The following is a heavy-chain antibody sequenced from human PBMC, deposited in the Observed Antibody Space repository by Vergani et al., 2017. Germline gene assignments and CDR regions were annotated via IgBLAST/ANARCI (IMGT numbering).Heavy chain of an antibody. J-gene: IGHJ4*02. D-gene: IGHD5-24*01. V-gene: IGHV1-69*12. CDR1: GGTFSSYA. Sequence: QVQLVQSGAEVKKPGSSVKVSCKASGGTFSSYAISWVRQAPGQGLEWMGGIIPIFGTANYAQKFQGRVTITADESTSTAYMELSSLRSEDTAVYYCASPGRDGYQWGGWYYVDYWGQGTLVTVSS. CDR3: ASPGRDGYQWGGWYYVDY. CDR2: IIPIFGTA.